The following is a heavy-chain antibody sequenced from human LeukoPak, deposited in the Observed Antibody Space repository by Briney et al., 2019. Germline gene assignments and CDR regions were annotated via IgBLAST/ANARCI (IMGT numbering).Heavy chain of an antibody. CDR2: INAGNGNT. Sequence: GASVKVSCKASGYTFTSYAMHWVRQAPGQRLEWMGWINAGNGNTKYSQKFQGRVTITRDTSASTAYMELSSLRSEDTAVYYCATDSLSGWPPRDWGQGTLVTVSS. CDR3: ATDSLSGWPPRD. CDR1: GYTFTSYA. J-gene: IGHJ4*02. V-gene: IGHV1-3*01. D-gene: IGHD6-19*01.